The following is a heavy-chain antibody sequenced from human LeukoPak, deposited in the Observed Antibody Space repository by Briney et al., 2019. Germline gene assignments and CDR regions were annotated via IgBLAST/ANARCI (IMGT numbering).Heavy chain of an antibody. V-gene: IGHV3-30*04. J-gene: IGHJ5*02. D-gene: IGHD2-2*02. CDR1: GFTFSSYA. CDR2: ISYDGSNK. Sequence: PGGSLRLSCAASGFTFSSYAMHWVRQAPGKGLEWVAVISYDGSNKYYADSVKGRFTISRDNSKNTLYLQMNSLRAEDTAVYYCARDLPGYCSSTSCYTKYNWFDPWGQGTLVTVSS. CDR3: ARDLPGYCSSTSCYTKYNWFDP.